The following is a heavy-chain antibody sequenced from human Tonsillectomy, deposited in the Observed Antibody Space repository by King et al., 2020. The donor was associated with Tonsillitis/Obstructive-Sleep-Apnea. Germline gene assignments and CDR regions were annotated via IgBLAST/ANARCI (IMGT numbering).Heavy chain of an antibody. D-gene: IGHD1-20*01. CDR2: INHSGST. CDR3: ARRHSVTVVPFGY. CDR1: GESFSGHY. J-gene: IGHJ4*02. Sequence: VQLQQWGAGPLKPSETLSLTCAVYGESFSGHYWSWIRQPPGKGLEWIGEINHSGSTNYNPSLKSRVSISVDTSKNQFSLNLRSVTAADTAVYYCARRHSVTVVPFGYWGQGTLVTVSS. V-gene: IGHV4-34*01.